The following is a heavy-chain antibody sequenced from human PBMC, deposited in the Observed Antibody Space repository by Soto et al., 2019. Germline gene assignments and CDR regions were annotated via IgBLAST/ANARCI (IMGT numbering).Heavy chain of an antibody. CDR1: GRSITSYY. Sequence: SETLSLTCTGPGRSITSYYRSWIRQPPGKGLEWIGYIYYSGSTNYNPSLKSRVTISVDTSKNQFSLKLSSVTAADTAVYYCARGDYDILTGYSPHYYMDVWGKGTTVTVSS. CDR2: IYYSGST. J-gene: IGHJ6*03. D-gene: IGHD3-9*01. CDR3: ARGDYDILTGYSPHYYMDV. V-gene: IGHV4-59*08.